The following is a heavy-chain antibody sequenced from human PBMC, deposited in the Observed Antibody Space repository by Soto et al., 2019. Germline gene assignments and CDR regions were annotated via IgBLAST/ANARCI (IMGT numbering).Heavy chain of an antibody. CDR1: GYTSASYY. J-gene: IGHJ5*02. CDR3: ALDPRGVVVVPATFDP. D-gene: IGHD2-2*01. V-gene: IGHV1-46*01. CDR2: INPSGGST. Sequence: ASVKVSCKASGYTSASYYMHWVRQAPGQGLEWMGIINPSGGSTSYAQKFQGRVTMTRDTSTSTVYMELSSLRSEDTAVYYCALDPRGVVVVPATFDPWGQGTLVTVSS.